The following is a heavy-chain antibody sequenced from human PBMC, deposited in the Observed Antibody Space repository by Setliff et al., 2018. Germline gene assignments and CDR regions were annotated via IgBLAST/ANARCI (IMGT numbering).Heavy chain of an antibody. D-gene: IGHD3-10*01. Sequence: PGESLKISCKGSGYSFSTCWIGWVRQMPGKGPEWMGIIYPGDSITRYSPSFQGQVTISVDKSINTAYLQWSSLRASDTAIYYCARLPYYYGSGTYLDNNNRWFDPWGQGTLVTVSS. CDR3: ARLPYYYGSGTYLDNNNRWFDP. J-gene: IGHJ5*02. V-gene: IGHV5-51*01. CDR1: GYSFSTCW. CDR2: IYPGDSIT.